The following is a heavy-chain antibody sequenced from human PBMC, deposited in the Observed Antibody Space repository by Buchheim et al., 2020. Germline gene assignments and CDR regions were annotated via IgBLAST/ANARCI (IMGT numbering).Heavy chain of an antibody. CDR3: AKDQTGYEGA. J-gene: IGHJ4*02. Sequence: EVQLLESGGGLVQPGDSLRLSCVASGFSFNNYGMTWVRQAPGKGLEWVSTIFQGGAATHYADSVKGRFIISSDNSKNILYLQMNSLRAEDTGLYYCAKDQTGYEGAWGQGTL. CDR2: IFQGGAAT. D-gene: IGHD5-12*01. V-gene: IGHV3-23*01. CDR1: GFSFNNYG.